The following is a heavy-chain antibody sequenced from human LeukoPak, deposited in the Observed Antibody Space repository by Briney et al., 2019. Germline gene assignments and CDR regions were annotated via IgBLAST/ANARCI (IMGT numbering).Heavy chain of an antibody. Sequence: GGSLRLSCAASGFTFSNYGMHWVRQAPGKGLEWVALIRYDGNTKYYADSVKGRFTVSRDNSKNTLYLQMNSLRAEDTAVYYCAKFQLGGYSGNYWGQGTLVTVSS. D-gene: IGHD4-23*01. V-gene: IGHV3-30*02. J-gene: IGHJ4*02. CDR1: GFTFSNYG. CDR3: AKFQLGGYSGNY. CDR2: IRYDGNTK.